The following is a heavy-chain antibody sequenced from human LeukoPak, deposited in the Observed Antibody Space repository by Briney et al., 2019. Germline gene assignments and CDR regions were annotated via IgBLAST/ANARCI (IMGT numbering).Heavy chain of an antibody. CDR3: AMATIDY. CDR1: KFNFHTNG. V-gene: IGHV3-23*01. D-gene: IGHD5-12*01. Sequence: GGSLRLSCTTPKFNFHTNGLTWVRQAPGKELEWVSSISGSGGSTQYAASVQGRFTISRDNSKNTLYLQMNSLRAEDTAVYYCAMATIDYWGQGTLVTVSS. J-gene: IGHJ4*02. CDR2: ISGSGGST.